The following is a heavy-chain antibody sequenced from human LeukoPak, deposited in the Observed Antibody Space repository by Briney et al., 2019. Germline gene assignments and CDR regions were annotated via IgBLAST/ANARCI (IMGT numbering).Heavy chain of an antibody. D-gene: IGHD5-24*01. CDR2: ISYDGSNK. V-gene: IGHV3-30*04. Sequence: QPGGSLRLSCAASGFTFSTYVIYWVRQAPGKGLEWVAVISYDGSNKYYADSVKGRFTISRDNSKNTLYLQMNSLRAEDTAVYYCAKDDRWLQFCCWGQGTLVTVSA. CDR3: AKDDRWLQFCC. CDR1: GFTFSTYV. J-gene: IGHJ4*02.